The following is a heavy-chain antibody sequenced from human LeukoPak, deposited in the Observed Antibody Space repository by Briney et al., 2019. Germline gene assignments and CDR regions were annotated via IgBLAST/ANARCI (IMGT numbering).Heavy chain of an antibody. J-gene: IGHJ6*03. Sequence: SVKVSCKASGYTFTSYDINWVRQATGQGGEGMGGIIPIFGTANYAQKFQGRVTITTDESTSRDYMELSSLRSEDTAVYYCARASGLIREDYDILTGDYYYYMDVWGKGTTVTVSS. CDR1: GYTFTSYD. V-gene: IGHV1-69*05. D-gene: IGHD3-9*01. CDR3: ARASGLIREDYDILTGDYYYYMDV. CDR2: IIPIFGTA.